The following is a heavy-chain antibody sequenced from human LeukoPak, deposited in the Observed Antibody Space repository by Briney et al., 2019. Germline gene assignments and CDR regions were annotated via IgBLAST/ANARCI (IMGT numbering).Heavy chain of an antibody. J-gene: IGHJ3*02. D-gene: IGHD3-10*01. CDR1: GYSFTSYW. Sequence: GESLKISCKGSGYSFTSYWIGWVRQMPGKGLEWMGIIYPGDSDTRYSPSFQGQVTISADKSISTAYLQWSSLKASDTAMYHCARQWFGESDAFDIWGQGTMVTVSS. V-gene: IGHV5-51*01. CDR2: IYPGDSDT. CDR3: ARQWFGESDAFDI.